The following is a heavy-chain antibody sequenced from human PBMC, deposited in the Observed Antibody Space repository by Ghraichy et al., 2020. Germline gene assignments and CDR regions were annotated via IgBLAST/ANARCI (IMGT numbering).Heavy chain of an antibody. Sequence: SVKVSCKASGGTFSSYAISWVRQAPGQGLEWMGGIIPIFGTANYAQKFQGRVTITADKSTSTAYMELSSLRSEDTAVYYCARGQERTMWDTAMVPTYYFDYWGQGTLVTVSS. J-gene: IGHJ4*02. CDR2: IIPIFGTA. D-gene: IGHD5-18*01. V-gene: IGHV1-69*06. CDR3: ARGQERTMWDTAMVPTYYFDY. CDR1: GGTFSSYA.